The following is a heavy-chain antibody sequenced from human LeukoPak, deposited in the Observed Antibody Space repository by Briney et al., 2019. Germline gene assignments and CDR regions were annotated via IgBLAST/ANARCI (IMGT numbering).Heavy chain of an antibody. CDR3: ARDHGYSGTYSWFDP. V-gene: IGHV4-30-4*08. D-gene: IGHD1-26*01. CDR2: IYYSGSA. J-gene: IGHJ5*02. Sequence: SSETLSLTCTASGGFISSGDYYWSWIRQPPGKGLEWIGYIYYSGSAYYNPSLKSRVTISVDTSKNQFSLKLSSVTAADTAVYYCARDHGYSGTYSWFDPWGQGTLVTVSS. CDR1: GGFISSGDYY.